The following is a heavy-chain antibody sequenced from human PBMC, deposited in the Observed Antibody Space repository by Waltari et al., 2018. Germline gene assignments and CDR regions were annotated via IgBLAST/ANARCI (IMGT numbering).Heavy chain of an antibody. Sequence: EVQLVESGGGLVQPGGSLRLSCAASGFSFSHYWMSWVRQAPGKGVGWVADIKGDGSRKYYLDSVRGRFSISRDNTKNSVDLQMNSLRAEDTAVYYCARDDSSSGSYDAFDIWGQGTMVAVSS. CDR3: ARDDSSSGSYDAFDI. CDR1: GFSFSHYW. V-gene: IGHV3-7*01. CDR2: IKGDGSRK. J-gene: IGHJ3*02. D-gene: IGHD3-22*01.